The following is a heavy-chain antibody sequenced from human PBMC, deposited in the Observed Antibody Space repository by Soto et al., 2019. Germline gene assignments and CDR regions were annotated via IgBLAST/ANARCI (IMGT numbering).Heavy chain of an antibody. CDR2: ISANNGNT. J-gene: IGHJ4*02. Sequence: QVQLVQSGAEVKKPGASVKVSCKASGYTFTSYGISWVRQAPGQGLEWMGWISANNGNTNYVQKLQGRVTMTTDTSTSTATMELRSLRSDDTAVYYCARDRGSYALDYWGQGTLVTVSS. CDR3: ARDRGSYALDY. V-gene: IGHV1-18*01. CDR1: GYTFTSYG. D-gene: IGHD1-26*01.